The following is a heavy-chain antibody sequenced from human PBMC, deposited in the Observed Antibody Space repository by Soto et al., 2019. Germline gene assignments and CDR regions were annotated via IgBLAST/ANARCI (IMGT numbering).Heavy chain of an antibody. D-gene: IGHD6-6*01. Sequence: EVQLLESGGGLVQPGGSLRLSCAASGFTFSNYAMSWVRQAPGKGLEWVSDISNSGGSTNYADSVKGRFTISRDNSKNTLYLQMNRLRVEDTALYYCAKRNLATRPPFDYWGQGTLVPVSS. CDR1: GFTFSNYA. V-gene: IGHV3-23*01. CDR2: ISNSGGST. J-gene: IGHJ4*02. CDR3: AKRNLATRPPFDY.